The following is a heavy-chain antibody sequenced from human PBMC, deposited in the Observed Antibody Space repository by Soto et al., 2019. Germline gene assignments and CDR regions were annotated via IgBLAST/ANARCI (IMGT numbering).Heavy chain of an antibody. J-gene: IGHJ4*02. CDR2: IYPNGNT. CDR3: ARVNHGDYLDY. V-gene: IGHV4-4*07. CDR1: GGSMSSYF. D-gene: IGHD4-17*01. Sequence: SETLSLTCAVSGGSMSSYFWSWIRQSAGKGLEWVGRIYPNGNTNFNPSLRRRVTMSVDTSKNQFSLKLTSMTAADTAVYYCARVNHGDYLDYWGQGTQVTVSS.